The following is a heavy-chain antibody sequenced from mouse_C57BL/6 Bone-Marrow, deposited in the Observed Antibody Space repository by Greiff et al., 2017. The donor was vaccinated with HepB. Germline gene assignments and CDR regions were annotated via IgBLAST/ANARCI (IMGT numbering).Heavy chain of an antibody. CDR1: GYTFTSYG. J-gene: IGHJ2*01. CDR2: IYPRSGNT. D-gene: IGHD1-2*01. V-gene: IGHV1-81*01. Sequence: QVQLKESGAELARPGASVKLSCKASGYTFTSYGISWVKQRTGQGLEWIGEIYPRSGNTYYNEKFKGKATLTADKSSSTAYMELRSLTSEDSAVYFCAREITTAYYFDYWGQGTTLTVSS. CDR3: AREITTAYYFDY.